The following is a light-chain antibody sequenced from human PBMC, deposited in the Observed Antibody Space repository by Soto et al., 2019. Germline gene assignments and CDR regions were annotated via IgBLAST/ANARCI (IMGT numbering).Light chain of an antibody. CDR3: EAWDGSLNVVL. J-gene: IGLJ7*01. Sequence: QSVLTQPPSASGTPEQRVTISCSGSNSNIGTNTVNWYQHLPGSAPKLLIYSNNQRPSGVPDRFSGSKSGTSASLAISGLQPDDEADYYCEAWDGSLNVVLFGGGTQLTVL. CDR2: SNN. V-gene: IGLV1-44*01. CDR1: NSNIGTNT.